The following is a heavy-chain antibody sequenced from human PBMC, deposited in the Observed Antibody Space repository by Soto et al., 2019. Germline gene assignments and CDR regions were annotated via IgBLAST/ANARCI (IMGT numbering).Heavy chain of an antibody. J-gene: IGHJ3*02. CDR2: IKQDGSEK. CDR1: GFTFSSYW. Sequence: GGSLRLSCAASGFTFSSYWMSWVRQAPGKGLEWAANIKQDGSEKYYVESVKGRFTISRDNAKNSLYLQMNSLRAEDTAVYYCARCREILTGYYFLGPRNDAFDIWGQGTMVTVSS. CDR3: ARCREILTGYYFLGPRNDAFDI. V-gene: IGHV3-7*01. D-gene: IGHD3-9*01.